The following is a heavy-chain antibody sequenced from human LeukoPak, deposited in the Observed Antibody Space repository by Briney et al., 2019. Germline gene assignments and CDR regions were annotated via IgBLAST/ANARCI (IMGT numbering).Heavy chain of an antibody. V-gene: IGHV3-23*01. Sequence: GGSLRLSCAASGFTFSTSGMSWVRQAPGKGLEWVPTITGSGGSTYYADSVKGQFTISRDNSKNTLYLQMNSLRAEDTAVYYGAKAGIYDYVWGSYLVDWGQGSLVTVSS. D-gene: IGHD3-16*01. J-gene: IGHJ4*02. CDR1: GFTFSTSG. CDR3: AKAGIYDYVWGSYLVD. CDR2: ITGSGGST.